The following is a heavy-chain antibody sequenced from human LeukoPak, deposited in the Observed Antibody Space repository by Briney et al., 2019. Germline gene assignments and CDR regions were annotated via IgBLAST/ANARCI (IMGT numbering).Heavy chain of an antibody. CDR1: GFTFSSYA. CDR3: AKNSGLTGGPHDAFDI. Sequence: GGALRLSCAASGFTFSSYAMSWVRQAPGKGLEWVSAISGSGGSTYYADSVKGRFTISRDNSKNTLYLQMNSLRAEDTAVYYCAKNSGLTGGPHDAFDIWGQGTMVTVSS. CDR2: ISGSGGST. V-gene: IGHV3-23*01. D-gene: IGHD7-27*01. J-gene: IGHJ3*02.